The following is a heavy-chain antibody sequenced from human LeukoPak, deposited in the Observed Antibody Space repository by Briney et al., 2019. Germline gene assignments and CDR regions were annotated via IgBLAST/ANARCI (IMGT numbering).Heavy chain of an antibody. V-gene: IGHV3-30*02. CDR1: GFTFSSYS. J-gene: IGHJ4*02. Sequence: GGSLRLSCAASGFTFSSYSMHWVRQAPGKGLEWVAFIRYDGSNKYYADSVKGRFTISRDNSKNTLYLQMNSLRAEDTAVYYCAKDRNVVVVAATADYWGQGTLVTVSS. D-gene: IGHD2-15*01. CDR3: AKDRNVVVVAATADY. CDR2: IRYDGSNK.